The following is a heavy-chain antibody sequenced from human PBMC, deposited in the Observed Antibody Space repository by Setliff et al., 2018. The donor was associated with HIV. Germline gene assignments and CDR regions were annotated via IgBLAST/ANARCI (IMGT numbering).Heavy chain of an antibody. D-gene: IGHD1-26*01. J-gene: IGHJ3*01. V-gene: IGHV3-74*01. CDR1: GFTFNNYY. Sequence: PGGSLRLSCAASGFTFNNYYMHWVRQAPGKGLVWVSRIKNDGSGTTYADSVKGRFTISRDNANRTLYLQMNSLRVEDTAVYYCTRDDRRWVIPTAFDVWGQGTMVTVSS. CDR2: IKNDGSGT. CDR3: TRDDRRWVIPTAFDV.